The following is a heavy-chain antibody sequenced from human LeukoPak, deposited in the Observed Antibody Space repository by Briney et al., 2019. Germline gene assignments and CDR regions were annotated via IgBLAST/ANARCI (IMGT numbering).Heavy chain of an antibody. CDR2: ITGIGGNT. CDR3: AKWGDYDVLTGYYVSDY. J-gene: IGHJ4*02. Sequence: SGASLRLSCAASGFTFSNYAISWVRQAPGKGLEWVSAITGIGGNTYYADSVKGRFTISRDNSKNTVFLQMNSMRAEDTAVYYCAKWGDYDVLTGYYVSDYWGQGNLVTVSS. V-gene: IGHV3-23*01. CDR1: GFTFSNYA. D-gene: IGHD3-9*01.